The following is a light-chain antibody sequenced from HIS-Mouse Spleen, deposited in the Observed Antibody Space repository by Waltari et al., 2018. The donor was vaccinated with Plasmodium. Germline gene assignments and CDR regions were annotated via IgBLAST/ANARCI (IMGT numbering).Light chain of an antibody. CDR3: QSYDSSLSGSGV. J-gene: IGLJ3*02. CDR2: GNR. CDR1: SSNIGAGYH. V-gene: IGLV1-40*01. Sequence: SVLTQPPSVSGAPGQRVPISWPGSSSNIGAGYHVPLYQQLPGTAPHLLILGNRTRPSGVPDRFYGSTSRTSASLAIIGLQAEDGADYYCQSYDSSLSGSGVFGGGTKLTVL.